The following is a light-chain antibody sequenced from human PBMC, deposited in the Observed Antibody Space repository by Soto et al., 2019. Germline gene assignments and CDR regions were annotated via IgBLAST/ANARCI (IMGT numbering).Light chain of an antibody. J-gene: IGKJ1*01. Sequence: EIELQKSPGTMSLSPRERATLSCRASQSVSRSYLGWYQQKPRQAPRLRVYGAYSRATGIPDRFRGSGSGTDFTLTISRLEPEEFVVYYCQQYGGLPTFGQGTKLDIK. CDR1: QSVSRSY. CDR2: GAY. CDR3: QQYGGLPT. V-gene: IGKV3-20*01.